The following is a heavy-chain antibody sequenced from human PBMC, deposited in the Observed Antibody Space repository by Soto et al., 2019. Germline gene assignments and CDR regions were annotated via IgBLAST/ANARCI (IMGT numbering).Heavy chain of an antibody. V-gene: IGHV3-30*03. CDR1: GFTFSSYG. J-gene: IGHJ3*01. CDR2: ISYEESNK. CDR3: ARPDMVRGQTRGPNVDYLLRMGL. Sequence: GGSLRLSCAASGFTFSSYGMHWVRQAPGKGLEWVAPISYEESNKYYEDSVKGRYTNSRDNSNNTLYLQMNSLRAEDTAVQYSARPDMVRGQTRGPNVDYLLRMGLGGHG. D-gene: IGHD3-10*01.